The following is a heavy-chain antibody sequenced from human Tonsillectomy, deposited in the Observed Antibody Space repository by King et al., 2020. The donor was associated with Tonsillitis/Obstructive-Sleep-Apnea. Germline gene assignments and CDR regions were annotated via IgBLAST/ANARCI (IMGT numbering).Heavy chain of an antibody. V-gene: IGHV3-33*01. CDR1: GFTFSSYG. J-gene: IGHJ5*02. D-gene: IGHD2-2*01. Sequence: VQLVESGGGVVQPGRSLRLSCAASGFTFSSYGMHWVRQAPGKGLGWGAVIWYDGSNKYYADSVKGRFTISRDNSKNTLYLQMNSLRAEDTAVYYCASSSTSGWFDPWGQGTLVTVSS. CDR2: IWYDGSNK. CDR3: ASSSTSGWFDP.